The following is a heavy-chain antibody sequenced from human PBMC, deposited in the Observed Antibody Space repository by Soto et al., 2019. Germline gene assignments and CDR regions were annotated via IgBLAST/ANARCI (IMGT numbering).Heavy chain of an antibody. D-gene: IGHD2-15*01. CDR1: GYTFTSYW. Sequence: GESLKISCKCSGYTFTSYWIGWVRQTPGKGLEWMGIIYPGDSDTRYSPSFQGQATISVDKSISTAYLQWSSLKASDTAMYFCARAGYCSGGSCYSDYYYGLDFCGQGTTVTVS. J-gene: IGHJ6*02. CDR3: ARAGYCSGGSCYSDYYYGLDF. V-gene: IGHV5-51*01. CDR2: IYPGDSDT.